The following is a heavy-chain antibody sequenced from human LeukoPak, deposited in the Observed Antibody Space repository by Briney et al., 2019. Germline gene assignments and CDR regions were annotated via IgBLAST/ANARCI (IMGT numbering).Heavy chain of an antibody. J-gene: IGHJ4*02. V-gene: IGHV4-34*01. CDR2: INHSGST. Sequence: PSETLSLTCAVYGGTFRGYYWSWIRQPPGKRLEWIGEINHSGSTNYNPSLKSRVTISVDTSKNQFSLKLSSVTAADTAVYYCARGTMTTVTYYFDYWGQGTLVTVSS. D-gene: IGHD4-17*01. CDR1: GGTFRGYY. CDR3: ARGTMTTVTYYFDY.